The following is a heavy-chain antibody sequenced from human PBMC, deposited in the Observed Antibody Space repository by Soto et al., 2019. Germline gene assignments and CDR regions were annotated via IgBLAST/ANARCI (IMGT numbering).Heavy chain of an antibody. CDR3: TRHATPDGAFAY. Sequence: SETLSLTCTVSGGSISSYYWSWIRQPPGKGLEWIGYIYYSGSTNYNPSLKSRVTISVDTSKNQFSLKLSSVTAADTAVYYCTRHATPDGAFAYWGQGTQVPVSS. J-gene: IGHJ4*02. CDR2: IYYSGST. CDR1: GGSISSYY. V-gene: IGHV4-59*08. D-gene: IGHD2-15*01.